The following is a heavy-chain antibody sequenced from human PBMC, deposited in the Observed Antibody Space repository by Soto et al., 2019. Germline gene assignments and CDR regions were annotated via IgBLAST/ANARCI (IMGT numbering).Heavy chain of an antibody. CDR2: IYHSGST. Sequence: QLQLQESGSGLVKPSQTLSLTCAVSGGSISSGGYSWSWIRQPPGKGLEWIGYIYHSGSTYYNPSLKSRGTISVDRSKNQFSLKLSSVTAADTAVYYCARDRGRGYCSGGSCYSDAFDIWGQGTMVTVSS. CDR1: GGSISSGGYS. V-gene: IGHV4-30-2*01. D-gene: IGHD2-15*01. J-gene: IGHJ3*02. CDR3: ARDRGRGYCSGGSCYSDAFDI.